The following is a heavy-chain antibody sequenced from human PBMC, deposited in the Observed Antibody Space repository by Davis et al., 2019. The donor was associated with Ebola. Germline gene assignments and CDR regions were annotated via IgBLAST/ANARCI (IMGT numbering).Heavy chain of an antibody. Sequence: ESLKIPCAAPGFTYSSYWMSWVRQAPGKGLEWVANIKQDGSEKYYVDSVKGRFTISRDNAKNSLYLQMNSLRAEDTAVYYCARERRYDILTGYFDYWGQRTLVTVSS. CDR2: IKQDGSEK. V-gene: IGHV3-7*01. D-gene: IGHD3-9*01. CDR1: GFTYSSYW. CDR3: ARERRYDILTGYFDY. J-gene: IGHJ4*02.